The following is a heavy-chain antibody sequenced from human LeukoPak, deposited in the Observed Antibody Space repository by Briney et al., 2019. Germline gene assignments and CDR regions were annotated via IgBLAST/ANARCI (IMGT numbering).Heavy chain of an antibody. J-gene: IGHJ4*02. V-gene: IGHV3-30*18. D-gene: IGHD6-13*01. Sequence: GGSLRPSCAASGFTFSNYGMHWVRQAPGKGLEWVAVISYDGSNKYYADSVKGRFTISRDNSKNTLYLQMNSLRAEDTAVYYCAKVGQPYGSPRGGYFDYWGQGTLVTVSS. CDR3: AKVGQPYGSPRGGYFDY. CDR2: ISYDGSNK. CDR1: GFTFSNYG.